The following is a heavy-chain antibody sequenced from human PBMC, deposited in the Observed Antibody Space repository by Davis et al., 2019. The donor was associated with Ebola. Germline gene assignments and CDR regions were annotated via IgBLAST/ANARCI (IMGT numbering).Heavy chain of an antibody. J-gene: IGHJ6*02. Sequence: ASVKVSCKASGYTFTNYGINWVRQTPGQGLEWMGWISTYYDNTNYVQKFQGRVILTTDTSTSTAYMELRSLGYDDTAVYYCARGGITMTVVPRDYYYGLDVWGQGTTVTVSS. V-gene: IGHV1-18*01. CDR1: GYTFTNYG. CDR3: ARGGITMTVVPRDYYYGLDV. D-gene: IGHD3-22*01. CDR2: ISTYYDNT.